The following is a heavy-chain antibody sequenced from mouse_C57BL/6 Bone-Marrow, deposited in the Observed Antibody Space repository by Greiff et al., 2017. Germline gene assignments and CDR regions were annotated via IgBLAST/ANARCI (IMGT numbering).Heavy chain of an antibody. CDR3: ARRIYYGNFFDY. Sequence: VQLQQSGPELVKPGASVKISCKASGYTFTDYYMNWVKQSHGKSLEWIGDINPNNGGTSYNQKFKGKATLTVDKSSSTAYMELRSLTSEDSAVYYCARRIYYGNFFDYWGQGTTLTVSS. D-gene: IGHD2-1*01. CDR2: INPNNGGT. J-gene: IGHJ2*01. CDR1: GYTFTDYY. V-gene: IGHV1-26*01.